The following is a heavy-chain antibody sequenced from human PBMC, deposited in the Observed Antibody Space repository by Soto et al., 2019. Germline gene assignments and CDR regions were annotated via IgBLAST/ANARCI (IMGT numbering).Heavy chain of an antibody. CDR2: TYYRSKWFN. CDR1: GDSVSSNSAA. J-gene: IGHJ4*02. D-gene: IGHD3-3*01. CDR3: VRDGDGSGRTDFQY. Sequence: SQTLSLTCAISGDSVSSNSAAWNWIRQSPSRGLEWLGRTYYRSKWFNEYVLSVKSRISINADTSKNQFSLQLNSVTLEDTAVYYCVRDGDGSGRTDFQYWGQGTLVTVSS. V-gene: IGHV6-1*01.